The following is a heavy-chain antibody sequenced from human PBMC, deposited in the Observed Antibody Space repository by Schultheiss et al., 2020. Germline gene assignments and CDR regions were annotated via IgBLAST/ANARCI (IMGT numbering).Heavy chain of an antibody. D-gene: IGHD2-2*01. CDR2: ISSSGSTI. Sequence: GESLKISCAASGFTFSSYEMNWVRQAPGKGLEWVSYISSSGSTIYYADSVKGRFTISRDNSKNTLYLQMNSLRAEDTAVYYCARDGEYCSSTSCQGVVDYWGQGTLVTVAS. J-gene: IGHJ4*02. CDR1: GFTFSSYE. V-gene: IGHV3-48*03. CDR3: ARDGEYCSSTSCQGVVDY.